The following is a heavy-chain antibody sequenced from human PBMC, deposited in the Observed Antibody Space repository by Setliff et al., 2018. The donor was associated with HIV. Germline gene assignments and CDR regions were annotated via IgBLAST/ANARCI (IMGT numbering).Heavy chain of an antibody. CDR3: AKDGISGGAYPPYYFDY. CDR1: GFTLSDYA. Sequence: PGGSLRLSCAASGFTLSDYAMSWVRQAPGKGLEWVSVISGSGGSTFYADSVKGRFTISRDNSKNTLYLLMNGLRVEDTAVYYCAKDGISGGAYPPYYFDYWGHGTLVTVSS. J-gene: IGHJ4*01. V-gene: IGHV3-23*01. D-gene: IGHD2-15*01. CDR2: ISGSGGST.